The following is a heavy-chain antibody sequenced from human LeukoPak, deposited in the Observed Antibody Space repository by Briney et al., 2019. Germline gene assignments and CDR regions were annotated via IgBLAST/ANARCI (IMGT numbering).Heavy chain of an antibody. V-gene: IGHV4-59*08. CDR1: GGSISSYY. CDR3: ARLRQGYYDSSGYYWGAYYYYYYMDV. Sequence: SETLSLTCTVSGGSISSYYWSWIRQPPGKGLEWSGYIYYSGSTNYNPSLKSRVTISVDTSKNQFSLKLSSVTAADTAVYYCARLRQGYYDSSGYYWGAYYYYYYMDVWGKGTTVTVSS. CDR2: IYYSGST. D-gene: IGHD3-22*01. J-gene: IGHJ6*03.